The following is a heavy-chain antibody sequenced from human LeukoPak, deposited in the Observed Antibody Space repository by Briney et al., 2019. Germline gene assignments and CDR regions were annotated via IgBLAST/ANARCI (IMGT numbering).Heavy chain of an antibody. V-gene: IGHV1-46*01. CDR1: GYTFTSYY. Sequence: ASVKVSCKASGYTFTSYYMHWVRQAPGQGLEWMGIINPSGGSTSYAQKFQGRVTMTRDTSTSTVYMELSSLRSEDTAVYYCARELYYYDSSGYGMAFDYWGQGTLVTVSS. CDR3: ARELYYYDSSGYGMAFDY. CDR2: INPSGGST. D-gene: IGHD3-22*01. J-gene: IGHJ4*02.